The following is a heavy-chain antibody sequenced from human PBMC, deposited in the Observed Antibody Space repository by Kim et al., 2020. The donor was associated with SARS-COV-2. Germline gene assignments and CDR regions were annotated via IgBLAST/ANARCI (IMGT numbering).Heavy chain of an antibody. J-gene: IGHJ4*02. Sequence: GGSLRLSCAASGFTFDDYAMHWVRQAPGKGLEWVSGISWNSGSIGYADSVKGRFTISRDNAKNSLYLQMNSLRDEDTALYYCAKEGEDSSSSHFDYWGQGTLVTVSS. CDR1: GFTFDDYA. CDR3: AKEGEDSSSSHFDY. D-gene: IGHD6-6*01. V-gene: IGHV3-9*01. CDR2: ISWNSGSI.